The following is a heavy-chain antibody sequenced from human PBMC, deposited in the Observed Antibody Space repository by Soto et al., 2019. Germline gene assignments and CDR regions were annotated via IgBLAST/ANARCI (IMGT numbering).Heavy chain of an antibody. D-gene: IGHD3-10*01. J-gene: IGHJ5*02. CDR3: SRDRGAEPPTPPTWFDP. CDR1: GGSFSGYY. CDR2: INHSGST. V-gene: IGHV4-34*01. Sequence: SQTLSLTCAVYGGSFSGYYWSWIRQPPGKGLEWIGEINHSGSTNYNPSLKSRATIPVDTSKNQFSLKLTSVTAADTAVYYCSRDRGAEPPTPPTWFDPRAQPPLLPGSP.